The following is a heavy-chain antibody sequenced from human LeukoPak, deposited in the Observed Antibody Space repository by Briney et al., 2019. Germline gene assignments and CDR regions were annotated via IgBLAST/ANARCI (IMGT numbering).Heavy chain of an antibody. V-gene: IGHV3-11*01. J-gene: IGHJ5*02. CDR2: ITDSGDTV. CDR3: ARTPWLQLEFWFDT. CDR1: GLTFGDFY. Sequence: NPGGSLRLSCAASGLTFGDFYMSWIRQAPGKGLEWLSYITDSGDTVSYAGSVKGRFTISRDNAKNSLYLQMNSLRADDTAVYYCARTPWLQLEFWFDTWGQGTLVTVSS. D-gene: IGHD5-24*01.